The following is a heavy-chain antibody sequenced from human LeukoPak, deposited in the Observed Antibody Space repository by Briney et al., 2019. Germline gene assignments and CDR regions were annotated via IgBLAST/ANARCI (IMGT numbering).Heavy chain of an antibody. CDR2: ISSSGSTI. CDR3: AREGYSYCYRPFDY. V-gene: IGHV3-11*04. CDR1: GFTVSSNY. J-gene: IGHJ4*02. D-gene: IGHD5-18*01. Sequence: GGSLRLSCAASGFTVSSNYMSWVRQAPGKGLEWVSYISSSGSTIYYADSVKGRFTISRDNAKNSLYLQMNSLRAEDTAVYYCAREGYSYCYRPFDYWGQGTLVTVSS.